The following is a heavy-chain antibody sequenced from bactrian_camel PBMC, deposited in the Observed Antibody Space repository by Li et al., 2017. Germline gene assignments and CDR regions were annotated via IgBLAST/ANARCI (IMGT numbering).Heavy chain of an antibody. CDR1: GYTFSRYC. Sequence: HVQLVESGGGLVQPGGPLRLSCAASGYTFSRYCMGWFRQAPGKEREGVAAIDRAGSTNYGDSVKGRFTISRDNAKNTLYLQMNSLKPEDTAMYYCAEGRGSRGEHCYSLNYWGQGTQVTVS. CDR2: IDRAGST. CDR3: AEGRGSRGEHCYSLNY. V-gene: IGHV3S53*01. J-gene: IGHJ4*01. D-gene: IGHD6*01.